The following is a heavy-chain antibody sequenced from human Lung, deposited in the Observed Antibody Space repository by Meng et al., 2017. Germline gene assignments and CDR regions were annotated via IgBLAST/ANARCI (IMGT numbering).Heavy chain of an antibody. V-gene: IGHV1-3*01. CDR2: INACNGDT. CDR3: ARSRITSGGVIDTIDY. CDR1: RYTFTSYA. J-gene: IGHJ4*02. Sequence: SLKVSCTASRYTFTSYAMHWVRQAPGQRLEWMGWINACNGDTKYSRKFQGRVPITRNTSASTAYMELSSLRSEDTAVYYCARSRITSGGVIDTIDYWGQGTLVTVSS. D-gene: IGHD3-16*02.